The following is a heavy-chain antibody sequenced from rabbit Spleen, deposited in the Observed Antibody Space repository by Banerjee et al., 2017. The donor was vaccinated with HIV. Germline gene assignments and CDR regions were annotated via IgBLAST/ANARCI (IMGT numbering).Heavy chain of an antibody. V-gene: IGHV1S45*01. D-gene: IGHD8-1*01. CDR2: IYNGDGST. J-gene: IGHJ6*01. CDR3: ARDTGSSFSSYGMDL. CDR1: GFSFSSSYW. Sequence: QEQLEESGGDLVKPGASLTLTCTASGFSFSSSYWICWVRQAPGKGPEWIACIYNGDGSTYYASWAKGRFTISKTSSTTVTLPMTSLTAADTATYFCARDTGSSFSSYGMDLWGPGTLVTVS.